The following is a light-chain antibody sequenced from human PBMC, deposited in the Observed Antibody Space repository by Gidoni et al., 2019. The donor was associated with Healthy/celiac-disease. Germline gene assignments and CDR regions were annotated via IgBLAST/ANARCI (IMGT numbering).Light chain of an antibody. CDR3: MQALQTSYT. CDR1: QSLLHSNGYNY. CDR2: LGS. J-gene: IGKJ2*01. Sequence: DLVMTQPPLSLPVTPGEPASISCRSSQSLLHSNGYNYLDWYLQKPGQSPQLLIYLGSTRASGVPDRFSGSGSGTDFTLKISRVEAEDVGVYYCMQALQTSYTFGQGTKLEIK. V-gene: IGKV2-28*01.